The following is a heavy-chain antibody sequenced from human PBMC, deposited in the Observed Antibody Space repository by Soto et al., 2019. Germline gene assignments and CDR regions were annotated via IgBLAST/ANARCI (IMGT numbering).Heavy chain of an antibody. J-gene: IGHJ5*02. Sequence: QITLKESGPTLVNPTQTLTLTCTFSGFSLSTSGVGVGWIRQPPGKALEWLALIYWNDDKRYSPSLKSRLTITKDTSKNQVVLTMTNMDPVDTATYYCEHRRIGGPMVTNWFDPCGQGTLVTVSS. D-gene: IGHD3-10*01. V-gene: IGHV2-5*01. CDR2: IYWNDDK. CDR3: EHRRIGGPMVTNWFDP. CDR1: GFSLSTSGVG.